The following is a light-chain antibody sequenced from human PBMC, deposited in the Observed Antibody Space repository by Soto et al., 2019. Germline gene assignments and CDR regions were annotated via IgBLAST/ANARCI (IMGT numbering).Light chain of an antibody. CDR1: QSVTSY. CDR3: QQRSNGPPT. CDR2: DAS. V-gene: IGKV3-11*01. Sequence: EIVLTQSPATLSLSPGERATLSCRASQSVTSYLAWYQQKPGQAPRLLIYDASNRATGIPARFSGSESGTDFTLTISSLDPEDFADYYCQQRSNGPPTFGQGTKLAIK. J-gene: IGKJ2*01.